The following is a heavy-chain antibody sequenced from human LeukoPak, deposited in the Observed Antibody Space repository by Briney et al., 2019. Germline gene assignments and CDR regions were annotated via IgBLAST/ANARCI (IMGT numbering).Heavy chain of an antibody. Sequence: SETLSLTCTVSGGSISSSSYYWGWIRQPPGKGLEWIGSIHYSGSAHSNPSLKSRVTISVDTSKSQFSLKLSSVTAADTAVYYCARYCRTTSCYTHDYWGQGTLVTVSS. V-gene: IGHV4-39*01. D-gene: IGHD2-2*02. J-gene: IGHJ4*02. CDR2: IHYSGSA. CDR3: ARYCRTTSCYTHDY. CDR1: GGSISSSSYY.